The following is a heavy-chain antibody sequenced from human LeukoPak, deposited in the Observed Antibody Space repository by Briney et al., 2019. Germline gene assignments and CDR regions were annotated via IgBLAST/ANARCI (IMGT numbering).Heavy chain of an antibody. V-gene: IGHV3-72*01. CDR2: TRNKANNYST. CDR3: TRGRQFGH. Sequence: GGSLRLSCATSGFTLSDHYVDWVRQAPGKGLEWVGRTRNKANNYSTEYAASVRGRFTISRDDSNNSLYLQMSSLKIEDSAMYYCTRGRQFGHWGQGTLVTVSS. J-gene: IGHJ5*02. CDR1: GFTLSDHY.